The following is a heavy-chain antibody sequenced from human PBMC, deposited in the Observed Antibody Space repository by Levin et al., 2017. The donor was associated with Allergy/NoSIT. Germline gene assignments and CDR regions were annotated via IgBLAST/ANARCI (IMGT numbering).Heavy chain of an antibody. Sequence: ASETLSLTCAASGFTFSSNWMSWVRQAPGKGLEWVANIKQDGSEKYYVDSVKGRFTISRDNAKNSLYLQMNSLRAEDTAVYYCARDGGGGSYYWGQGTLVTVSS. CDR3: ARDGGGGSYY. D-gene: IGHD2-21*01. CDR1: GFTFSSNW. J-gene: IGHJ4*02. V-gene: IGHV3-7*01. CDR2: IKQDGSEK.